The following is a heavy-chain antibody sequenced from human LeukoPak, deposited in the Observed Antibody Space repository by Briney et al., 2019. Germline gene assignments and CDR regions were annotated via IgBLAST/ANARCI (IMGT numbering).Heavy chain of an antibody. CDR1: GYTFTSYG. Sequence: ASVKVSCKASGYTFTSYGINWVRQAPGQGLEWMGWINPNSGGTNYAQKFQGRVTMTRDTSISTAYMELRSLRSDDTAVYYCARDLSSGWLPYYYYYGMDVWGQGTTVTVSS. CDR2: INPNSGGT. V-gene: IGHV1-2*02. CDR3: ARDLSSGWLPYYYYYGMDV. D-gene: IGHD6-19*01. J-gene: IGHJ6*02.